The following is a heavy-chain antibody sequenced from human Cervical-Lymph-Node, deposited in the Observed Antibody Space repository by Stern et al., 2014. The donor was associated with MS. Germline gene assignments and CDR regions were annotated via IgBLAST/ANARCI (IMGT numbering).Heavy chain of an antibody. CDR1: GGSISSGDYY. V-gene: IGHV4-30-4*01. J-gene: IGHJ4*02. D-gene: IGHD3/OR15-3a*01. CDR2: INYSGST. CDR3: AREGPRTGTLVY. Sequence: MQLVESGPGLVKPSQTLSLTCTVSGGSISSGDYYWSWIRQPPGKGLEWIGYINYSGSTYYNPSLKSRVTISVDTSKNQFSLKLSSVTAADTAVYYCAREGPRTGTLVYWGQGTLVTVSS.